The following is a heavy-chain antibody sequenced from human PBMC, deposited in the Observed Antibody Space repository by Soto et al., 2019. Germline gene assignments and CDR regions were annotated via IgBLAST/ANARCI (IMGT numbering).Heavy chain of an antibody. CDR2: IIPTFGTG. J-gene: IGHJ6*02. D-gene: IGHD3-10*01. CDR1: GGTFNNYA. CDR3: ASFDGPLFRGSRSSPYEMDV. V-gene: IGHV1-69*06. Sequence: QVLLVQSGPEVKKPGSSVKVSCKASGGTFNNYAINWVRQAPGKGLEWMGGIIPTFGTGNHAQKFQGRVTITADKSTTTAYMALNSLRYKDTSIYYCASFDGPLFRGSRSSPYEMDVWGQGTTVIVS.